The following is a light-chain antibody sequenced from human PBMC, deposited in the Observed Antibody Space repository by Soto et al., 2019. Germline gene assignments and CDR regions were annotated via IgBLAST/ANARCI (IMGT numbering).Light chain of an antibody. CDR1: SSNIGSGYD. V-gene: IGLV1-40*01. Sequence: QSVLTQPPSVSGAPGQRATISCTGGSSNIGSGYDVHWYQQLPGTAPKLLIYGNTNRPSGVPDRFSASTSATSASLAITGLQAEDEGDYYCQSYDNRLSGYVFGTGTKLTVL. J-gene: IGLJ1*01. CDR3: QSYDNRLSGYV. CDR2: GNT.